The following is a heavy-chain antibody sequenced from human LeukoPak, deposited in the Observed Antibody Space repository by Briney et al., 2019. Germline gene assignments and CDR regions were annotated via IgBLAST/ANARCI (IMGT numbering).Heavy chain of an antibody. D-gene: IGHD1-26*01. V-gene: IGHV4-34*01. Sequence: SETLSLTCAVYGGSFSGYYWSWIRQPPGKGLEWMGEINHSGSTNYNPSLKSRVTISVDTSKNQFSLKLSSVTAADTAVYYCATLWSGSYYGLSFDYWGQGTLVTVSS. CDR1: GGSFSGYY. CDR2: INHSGST. J-gene: IGHJ4*02. CDR3: ATLWSGSYYGLSFDY.